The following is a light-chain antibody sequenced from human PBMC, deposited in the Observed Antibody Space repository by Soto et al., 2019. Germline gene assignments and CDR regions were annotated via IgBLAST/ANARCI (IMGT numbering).Light chain of an antibody. Sequence: EIVMTQSPVTLSVSPGERSTLSCSSSQSVTNSYLAWYQQKPGQAPRLLIFGASTRAAGIPARLSGSGSGTEFTLTISSLQSEDFAVYYCQQYSNWPLTFGGGTKVDIK. CDR2: GAS. V-gene: IGKV3-15*01. J-gene: IGKJ4*01. CDR1: QSVTNSY. CDR3: QQYSNWPLT.